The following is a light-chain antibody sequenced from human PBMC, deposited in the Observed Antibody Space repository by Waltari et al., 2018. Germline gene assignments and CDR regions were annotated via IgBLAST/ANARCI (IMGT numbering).Light chain of an antibody. J-gene: IGLJ3*02. Sequence: QSVLTQPPSASGTPGQGVTISCSGGASNIGNNVVNWYQQVPGKAPKLLIYRSDRRPAGVPDRVSGSKSGTSASLAISGLQSEDEADYDCAAWDDSLNGRWVFGGGTKVTVL. CDR2: RSD. CDR3: AAWDDSLNGRWV. CDR1: ASNIGNNV. V-gene: IGLV1-44*01.